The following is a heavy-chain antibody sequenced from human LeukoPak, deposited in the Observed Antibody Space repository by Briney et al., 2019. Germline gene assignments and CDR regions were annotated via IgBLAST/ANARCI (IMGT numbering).Heavy chain of an antibody. D-gene: IGHD3-22*01. CDR1: GFTFSSYG. V-gene: IGHV3-30*18. CDR2: ISYDGSNK. J-gene: IGHJ4*02. CDR3: AKGFDYYDSSGTQPPFDY. Sequence: GGSLRLSCAASGFTFSSYGMHWVRLAPGKGLEWVAVISYDGSNKYYADSVKGRFTISRDNSKNTLYLQMNSLRAEDTAVYYCAKGFDYYDSSGTQPPFDYWGQGTLVTVSS.